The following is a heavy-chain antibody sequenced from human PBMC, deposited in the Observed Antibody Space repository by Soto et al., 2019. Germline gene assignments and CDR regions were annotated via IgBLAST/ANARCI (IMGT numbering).Heavy chain of an antibody. J-gene: IGHJ4*02. D-gene: IGHD6-13*01. CDR3: ARRGPGTYFDY. CDR2: ISGSGDST. Sequence: GGSLSLSCAASGFTFSSYSMNWVRQAPGKGLEWVSVISGSGDSTYYADSVKGRFIISRDNSKNTLYLQMNSLRAEDTAVYYCARRGPGTYFDYWGQGTLVTVSS. V-gene: IGHV3-23*01. CDR1: GFTFSSYS.